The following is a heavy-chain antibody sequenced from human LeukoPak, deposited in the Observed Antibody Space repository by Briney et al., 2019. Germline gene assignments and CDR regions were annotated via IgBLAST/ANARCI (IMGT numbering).Heavy chain of an antibody. Sequence: ASVKVSCKASGFAFTGYGFTWVRQAPGQGLEWMGWISANDGKIHYSERHQGRVTMSTDTVTSTVYMELRSLRSDDTAVYYCARELHVERDDYWGQGTLVTVSS. CDR3: ARELHVERDDY. J-gene: IGHJ4*02. D-gene: IGHD1-1*01. CDR1: GFAFTGYG. CDR2: ISANDGKI. V-gene: IGHV1-18*01.